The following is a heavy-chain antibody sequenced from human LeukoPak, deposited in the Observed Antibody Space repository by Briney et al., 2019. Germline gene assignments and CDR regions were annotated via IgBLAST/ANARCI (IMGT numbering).Heavy chain of an antibody. CDR1: GFTFSNAW. Sequence: GGSLRLSCAASGFTFSNAWMNWVRQAPGKGLEWVSSISSSSSYIYYADSVKGRFTISRDNAKNSLYLQMNSLRAEDTAVYYCARDWVPSSSSWLYNWFDPWGQGTLVTVSS. J-gene: IGHJ5*02. CDR3: ARDWVPSSSSWLYNWFDP. D-gene: IGHD6-13*01. V-gene: IGHV3-21*01. CDR2: ISSSSSYI.